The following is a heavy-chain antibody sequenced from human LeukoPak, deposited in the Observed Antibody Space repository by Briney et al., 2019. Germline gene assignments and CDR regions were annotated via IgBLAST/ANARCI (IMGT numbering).Heavy chain of an antibody. CDR3: ARAKSDYRPSDY. CDR1: GGTFSSYA. J-gene: IGHJ4*02. Sequence: GASVKVSCKASGGTFSSYAISWVRQAPGQGLEWMGGIIPIFGTANYAQKFQGRVTITADKSTSTAYMELSSLRSEDTAVYYCARAKSDYRPSDYWGQGTLVTVSS. D-gene: IGHD4-11*01. CDR2: IIPIFGTA. V-gene: IGHV1-69*06.